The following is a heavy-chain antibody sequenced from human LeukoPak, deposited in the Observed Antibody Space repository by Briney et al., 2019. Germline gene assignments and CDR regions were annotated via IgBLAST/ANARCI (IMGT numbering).Heavy chain of an antibody. D-gene: IGHD3-3*01. Sequence: RSGGSLRLSCAASGFILSGYGMHWVRQAPSKGLEWVTIISYDGSNKYYADSVKGRFTISRDDSKNTLYLQMNSLRAEDTAVYYCAKGPLNYDFWSGAGGMDVWGQGTTVTVSS. CDR2: ISYDGSNK. CDR1: GFILSGYG. V-gene: IGHV3-30*18. CDR3: AKGPLNYDFWSGAGGMDV. J-gene: IGHJ6*02.